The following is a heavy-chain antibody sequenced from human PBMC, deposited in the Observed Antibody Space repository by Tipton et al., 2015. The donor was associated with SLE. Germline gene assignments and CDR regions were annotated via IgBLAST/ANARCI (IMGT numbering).Heavy chain of an antibody. Sequence: TLSLTCTVSGGSISSYDWSWIRQPPGKQLEWIGYVYYSGNINYNPSLKSRVTISVDTSQNQFSLKLSSVTAADTAVYYCARITNYYGMDVWGQGTTVTVSS. J-gene: IGHJ6*02. CDR1: GGSISSYD. V-gene: IGHV4-59*08. CDR3: ARITNYYGMDV. CDR2: VYYSGNI. D-gene: IGHD3-3*01.